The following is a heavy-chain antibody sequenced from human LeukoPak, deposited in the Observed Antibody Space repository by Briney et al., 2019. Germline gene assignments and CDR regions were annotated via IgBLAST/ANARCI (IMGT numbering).Heavy chain of an antibody. CDR1: GFTFNYYG. D-gene: IGHD3-3*01. CDR2: FGHNGGIT. V-gene: IGHV3-23*01. J-gene: IGHJ4*02. CDR3: AKQAGWGGYFSFLPFDF. Sequence: GGSLRLSCAASGFTFNYYGLSWVRQAPGKGLEWVSGFGHNGGITYSDSVKGRFTISRDDSKNTLFLQMNSLRADDTAVYFCAKQAGWGGYFSFLPFDFWGRGTLATVSS.